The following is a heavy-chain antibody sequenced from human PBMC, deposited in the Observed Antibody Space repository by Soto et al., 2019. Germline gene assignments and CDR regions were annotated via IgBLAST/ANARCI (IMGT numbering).Heavy chain of an antibody. V-gene: IGHV5-51*01. J-gene: IGHJ5*02. CDR2: IYPGDSDT. D-gene: IGHD2-15*01. Sequence: GESLKISCKGSGYSFTSYWIGWVRQMPGKGLEWMGIIYPGDSDTRYSPSFQGQVTISADKSISTAYLQWSSLKASDTAMYYCARKYCSGGSCYSNNWFDPWGQGTLVTVSS. CDR1: GYSFTSYW. CDR3: ARKYCSGGSCYSNNWFDP.